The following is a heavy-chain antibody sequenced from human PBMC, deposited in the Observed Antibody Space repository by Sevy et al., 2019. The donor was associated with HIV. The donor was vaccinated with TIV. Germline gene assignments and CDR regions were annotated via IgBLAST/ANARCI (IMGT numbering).Heavy chain of an antibody. J-gene: IGHJ6*02. D-gene: IGHD2-8*01. CDR3: ARGRKTTEEWLEELDYYYGLDV. V-gene: IGHV3-30*02. CDR1: GFSLTTSD. Sequence: GGSLRLSCAASGFSLTTSDMHWVRQAPGKGLEWVAYVRNDGSNKYYADSVRDGFTITRDSPKNTLYLQRNSLRDEDTAIYYCARGRKTTEEWLEELDYYYGLDVWGQGTTVTVSS. CDR2: VRNDGSNK.